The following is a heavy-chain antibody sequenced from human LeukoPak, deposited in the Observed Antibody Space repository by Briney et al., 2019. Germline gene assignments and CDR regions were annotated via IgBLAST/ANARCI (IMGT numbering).Heavy chain of an antibody. Sequence: SETLSLTCTVSGGSISSSSYYWGWIRQPPGKGLEWIGYIYYSGSTNYNPSLKSRVTISVDTSKNQFSLKLSSVTAADTAVYYCARGSSSSALYYYFDYWGQGTLVTVSS. V-gene: IGHV4-61*05. J-gene: IGHJ4*02. CDR3: ARGSSSSALYYYFDY. CDR2: IYYSGST. D-gene: IGHD2-2*01. CDR1: GGSISSSSYY.